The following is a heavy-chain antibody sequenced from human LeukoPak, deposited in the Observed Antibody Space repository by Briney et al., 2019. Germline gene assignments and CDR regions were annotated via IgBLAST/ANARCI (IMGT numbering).Heavy chain of an antibody. Sequence: ASVKVSCKASGYTFTSYDFNWVRQATGQGLEWMGWMNPKTGNTGYAQKFQGRVTMTRNTSISTAYMELSSLRSEDTAVYYCARGYTAAAAYAFDIWGQGTMVTVSS. CDR3: ARGYTAAAAYAFDI. CDR1: GYTFTSYD. J-gene: IGHJ3*02. CDR2: MNPKTGNT. D-gene: IGHD6-13*01. V-gene: IGHV1-8*01.